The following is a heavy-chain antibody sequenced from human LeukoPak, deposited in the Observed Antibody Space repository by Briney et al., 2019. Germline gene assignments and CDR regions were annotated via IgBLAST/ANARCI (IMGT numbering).Heavy chain of an antibody. J-gene: IGHJ2*01. CDR2: IYYSGST. V-gene: IGHV4-59*08. CDR3: ARAPYGDYEDWYFDL. CDR1: GGSISSYY. D-gene: IGHD4-17*01. Sequence: PSETLSLTCTVSGGSISSYYWSWIRQPPGKGLEWIGYIYYSGSTNYNPSLKSRVTISVDTSKNQFSLKLSSVTAADTAVYYCARAPYGDYEDWYFDLWGRGTLVTVSS.